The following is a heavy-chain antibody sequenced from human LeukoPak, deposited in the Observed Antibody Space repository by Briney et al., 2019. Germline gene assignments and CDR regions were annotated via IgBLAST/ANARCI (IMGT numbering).Heavy chain of an antibody. Sequence: VGSLSLSCAASGFTLSSYWMYWVRQAPGKGLVWVSRINTDGSTTNYADSAKGRFTISRDNAKNTLFLQMNSLRLEDTAVYYCARGTRGFDPWGQGTLVTVSS. CDR3: ARGTRGFDP. J-gene: IGHJ5*02. CDR1: GFTLSSYW. D-gene: IGHD2-2*01. V-gene: IGHV3-74*01. CDR2: INTDGSTT.